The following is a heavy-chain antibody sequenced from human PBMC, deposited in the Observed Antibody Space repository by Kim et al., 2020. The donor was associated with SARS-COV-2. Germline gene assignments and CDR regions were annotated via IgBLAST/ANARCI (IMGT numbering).Heavy chain of an antibody. CDR2: INPNSGGT. V-gene: IGHV1-2*04. Sequence: ASVKVSCKASGYTFTGYYMHWVRQAPGQGFEWMGWINPNSGGTNYAQKFQGWVTMTRDTSISTAYMELSRLRSDDTAVYYCARSGYYYLDAFDIWGQGTMVTVSS. CDR1: GYTFTGYY. J-gene: IGHJ3*02. D-gene: IGHD3-22*01. CDR3: ARSGYYYLDAFDI.